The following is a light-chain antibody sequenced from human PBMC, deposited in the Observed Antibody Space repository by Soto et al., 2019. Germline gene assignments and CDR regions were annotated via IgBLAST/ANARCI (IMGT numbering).Light chain of an antibody. Sequence: EIVLTQSPATLSLSPGERATLSCRASQSVSSYLAWYQQKPGQAPRLLIYDASNRATGIPARFSGSGSGTDFTLTISSLEPADVAVYYCQQRSNWPLTFGGGTKVDIK. CDR3: QQRSNWPLT. CDR1: QSVSSY. CDR2: DAS. J-gene: IGKJ4*01. V-gene: IGKV3-11*01.